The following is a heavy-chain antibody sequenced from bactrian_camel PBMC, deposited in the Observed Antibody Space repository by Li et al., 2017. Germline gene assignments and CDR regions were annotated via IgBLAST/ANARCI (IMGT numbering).Heavy chain of an antibody. CDR3: AADSPTARADVRTLYAMY. CDR2: IDAYGATT. V-gene: IGHV3S1*01. Sequence: HVQLVESGGGSVQAGGSLRLSCATTGVTYGSYCAAWFRQAPGKEHEGVATIDAYGATTHYADSVKGRFTQSQDSANRVLYLQMNILQPEDTAVYYCAADSPTARADVRTLYAMYLGQGTQVTVS. D-gene: IGHD3*01. J-gene: IGHJ4*01. CDR1: GVTYGSYC.